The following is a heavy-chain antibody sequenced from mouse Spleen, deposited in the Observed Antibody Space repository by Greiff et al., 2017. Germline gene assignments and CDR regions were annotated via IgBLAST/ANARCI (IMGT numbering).Heavy chain of an antibody. Sequence: QVQLQQPGAELVRPGSSVKLSCKASGYTFTSYWMHWVKQRPIQGLEWIGNIDPSDSETHYNQKFKDKATLTVDKSSSTAYMQLSSLTSEDSAVYYCARSDPQLAWFAYWGQGTLVTVSA. CDR1: GYTFTSYW. CDR2: IDPSDSET. J-gene: IGHJ3*01. CDR3: ARSDPQLAWFAY. V-gene: IGHV1-52*01. D-gene: IGHD4-1*02.